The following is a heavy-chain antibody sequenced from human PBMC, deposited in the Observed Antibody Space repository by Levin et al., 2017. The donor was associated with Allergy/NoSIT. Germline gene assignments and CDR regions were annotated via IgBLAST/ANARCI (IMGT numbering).Heavy chain of an antibody. CDR1: GFTFSDYS. CDR2: ITSISTYI. D-gene: IGHD6-19*01. CDR3: AMGYSSDWKFGEV. V-gene: IGHV3-21*01. Sequence: GGSLRLSCAASGFTFSDYSMNWVRQAPGKGLEWVSSITSISTYIYNADSVKGRFTISRDNARNSLYLQMNSLRAEDTAVYYCAMGYSSDWKFGEVWGQGTLVTVSS. J-gene: IGHJ4*02.